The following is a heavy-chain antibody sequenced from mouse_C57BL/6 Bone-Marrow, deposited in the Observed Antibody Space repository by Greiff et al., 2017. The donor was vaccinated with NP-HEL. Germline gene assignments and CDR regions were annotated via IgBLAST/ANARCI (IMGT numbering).Heavy chain of an antibody. Sequence: QVQLQQPGAELVRPGSSVKLSCKASGYTFTSYWMHWVQQRPIQGLEWIGNIDPSDSETHYNQKFKDKATLTVDKSSSIAYMQLSRLTTGDAAVYYCTRGAYGSSLAWFAYWGQGTLVTVTA. D-gene: IGHD1-1*01. CDR3: TRGAYGSSLAWFAY. CDR1: GYTFTSYW. V-gene: IGHV1-52*01. J-gene: IGHJ3*01. CDR2: IDPSDSET.